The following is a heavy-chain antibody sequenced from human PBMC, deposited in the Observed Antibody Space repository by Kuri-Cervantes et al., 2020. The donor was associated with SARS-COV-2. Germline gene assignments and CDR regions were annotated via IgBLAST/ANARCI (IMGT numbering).Heavy chain of an antibody. CDR2: LSNDGAHE. V-gene: IGHV3-30*18. CDR1: GFTFRSSG. CDR3: AKGGDFWSGFTYFDS. J-gene: IGHJ4*02. Sequence: GGSLRLSCAASGFTFRSSGMHWVRQAPGKGLEWVALLSNDGAHEYYADSVKGRFTISRDNFKNTLFLQMNSLRSEDTAMYYCAKGGDFWSGFTYFDSCGPGTLVTVS. D-gene: IGHD3-3*01.